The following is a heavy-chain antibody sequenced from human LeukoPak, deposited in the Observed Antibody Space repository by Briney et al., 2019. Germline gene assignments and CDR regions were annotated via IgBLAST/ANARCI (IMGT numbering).Heavy chain of an antibody. V-gene: IGHV3-15*01. D-gene: IGHD2-15*01. J-gene: IGHJ4*02. CDR2: IKSKTDGGTT. Sequence: GGSLRLSCAASGFTFSNAWMSWVRQAPGKGLEWVGRIKSKTDGGTTDYAAPVKGRFTISRDDSKNTLYLQMNSLKTEDTVVYYCTTEWLAATFDYWGQGTLVTVSS. CDR1: GFTFSNAW. CDR3: TTEWLAATFDY.